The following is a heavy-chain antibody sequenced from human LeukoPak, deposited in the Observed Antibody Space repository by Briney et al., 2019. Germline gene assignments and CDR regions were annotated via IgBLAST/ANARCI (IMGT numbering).Heavy chain of an antibody. J-gene: IGHJ4*02. V-gene: IGHV3-21*01. Sequence: GGSLRLSCAVSGFTFRDAAMTWVRQAPGKGLEWVSLISSSGNNAYYADSVKGRFTISRDNAKNTLYLQMNSLRAEDTAVYYCARDFIAAAGIDAFDIWGQGTLVTVSS. CDR3: ARDFIAAAGIDAFDI. D-gene: IGHD6-13*01. CDR1: GFTFRDAA. CDR2: ISSSGNNA.